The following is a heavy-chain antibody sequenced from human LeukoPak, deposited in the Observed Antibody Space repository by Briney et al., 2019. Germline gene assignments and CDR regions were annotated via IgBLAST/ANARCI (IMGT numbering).Heavy chain of an antibody. CDR1: GFTFSSYA. J-gene: IGHJ6*02. V-gene: IGHV3-30*04. Sequence: GGSLRLSCAASGFTFSSYAMHWVRQAPGKGLEWAAVISYDGSNKYYADSVKGRFTISRGNSKNTLYPQMNSLRAEDTAVYYCARDRKKTFGVVIISYYYYGMDVWGQGTTVTVSS. D-gene: IGHD3-3*01. CDR2: ISYDGSNK. CDR3: ARDRKKTFGVVIISYYYYGMDV.